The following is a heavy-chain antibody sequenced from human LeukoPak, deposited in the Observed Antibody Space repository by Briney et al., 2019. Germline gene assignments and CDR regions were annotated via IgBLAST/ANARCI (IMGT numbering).Heavy chain of an antibody. CDR3: ARWGNDGYYYYYYGMDV. J-gene: IGHJ6*02. CDR1: GFTFSSYW. Sequence: QPGVSLRLSCAASGFTFSSYWMSWVRQAPGKGLECVANIKQDGSEKYYVDSVKGRFTISRDNAKNSLYLQMNSLRAEDTAVYYCARWGNDGYYYYYYGMDVWGQGTTVTVSS. CDR2: IKQDGSEK. V-gene: IGHV3-7*03. D-gene: IGHD1-1*01.